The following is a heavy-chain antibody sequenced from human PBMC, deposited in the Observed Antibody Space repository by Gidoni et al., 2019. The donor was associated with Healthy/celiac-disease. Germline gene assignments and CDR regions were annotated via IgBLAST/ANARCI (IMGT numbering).Heavy chain of an antibody. V-gene: IGHV1-2*02. CDR1: GYTFTGYY. CDR3: ARARSGWSPLFDY. Sequence: QVQLVQSGAEGKKPGASVKVSCKASGYTFTGYYMHWVRQAPGQGLEWMGWINPNSGGTNYAQKFQCRVTMTRDTSISTAYMELSRLRSDDTAVYYCARARSGWSPLFDYWGQGTLVTVSS. CDR2: INPNSGGT. J-gene: IGHJ4*02. D-gene: IGHD6-19*01.